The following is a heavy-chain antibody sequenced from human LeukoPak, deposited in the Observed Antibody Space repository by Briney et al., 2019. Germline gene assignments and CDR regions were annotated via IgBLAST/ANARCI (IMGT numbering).Heavy chain of an antibody. D-gene: IGHD3-3*01. J-gene: IGHJ4*02. V-gene: IGHV3-9*01. Sequence: GGSLRLSCAASGFTFDDYAMHWVRQAPGKGLEWVSGISWNSGSIVYADSVKGRFTISRDNAKNSLYLQMNSLRAEDTALYYCAKSSGYYDFWSGYLPKTYQEYYFDYWGQGTLVTVSS. CDR1: GFTFDDYA. CDR2: ISWNSGSI. CDR3: AKSSGYYDFWSGYLPKTYQEYYFDY.